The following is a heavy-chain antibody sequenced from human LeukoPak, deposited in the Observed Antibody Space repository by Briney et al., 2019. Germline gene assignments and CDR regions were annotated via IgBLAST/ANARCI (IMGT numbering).Heavy chain of an antibody. Sequence: SETLSLTCTVSGGSSSSYYWSWLRQPAGKGLEWIGRIYTSGSTNYNPSLKSRVTISVDKSKNQFSLKLSSVTAADTAVYYCARVLVERGYYFDYWGQGTLVTVSS. CDR1: GGSSSSYY. D-gene: IGHD2-8*01. V-gene: IGHV4-4*07. CDR2: IYTSGST. J-gene: IGHJ4*02. CDR3: ARVLVERGYYFDY.